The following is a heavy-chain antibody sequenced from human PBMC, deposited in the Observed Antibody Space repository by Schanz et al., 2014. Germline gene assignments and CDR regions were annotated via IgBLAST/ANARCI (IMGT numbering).Heavy chain of an antibody. CDR2: IASGGSHT. CDR1: GFTVNTNY. V-gene: IGHV3-53*01. Sequence: EVQLVESGGDLVQPGGSLRLSCVASGFTVNTNYMSWVRQAPGKGLEWISTIASGGSHTFYADSVTGRFTISGDNSKNTLFLQMNSLRVEDTAIYYCAKIWKAHHLTGRPGWSDGMDVWGQGTTV. J-gene: IGHJ6*02. D-gene: IGHD3-3*01. CDR3: AKIWKAHHLTGRPGWSDGMDV.